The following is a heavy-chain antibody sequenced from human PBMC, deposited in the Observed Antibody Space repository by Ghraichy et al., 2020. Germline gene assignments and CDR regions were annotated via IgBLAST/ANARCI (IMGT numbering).Heavy chain of an antibody. CDR1: GGSLNNYY. CDR2: IFHTGHA. Sequence: SETLSLTCTVSGGSLNNYYWNWIRQSPGKGLEWLGFIFHTGHAKYNPSLQGRVAMSVDASKNQFSLKLSSVTAADTAVYFCSRDDFGKKLGMDVWGKGTTVTVSS. V-gene: IGHV4-59*01. CDR3: SRDDFGKKLGMDV. J-gene: IGHJ6*03. D-gene: IGHD3-3*01.